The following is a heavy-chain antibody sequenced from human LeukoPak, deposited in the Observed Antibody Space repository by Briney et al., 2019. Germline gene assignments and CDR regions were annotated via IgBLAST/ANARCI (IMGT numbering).Heavy chain of an antibody. V-gene: IGHV1-2*02. CDR1: GYTFTGYY. CDR2: INPNTGGT. Sequence: GASVKVSCKASGYTFTGYYIHWVRQAPGQGLEWMGWINPNTGGTDYAQTFQGRVTMTRATSINTVYMELSRLTSDDTAVYYCARGVASAGAKYFDQWGQGTLVTVSS. D-gene: IGHD6-13*01. J-gene: IGHJ4*02. CDR3: ARGVASAGAKYFDQ.